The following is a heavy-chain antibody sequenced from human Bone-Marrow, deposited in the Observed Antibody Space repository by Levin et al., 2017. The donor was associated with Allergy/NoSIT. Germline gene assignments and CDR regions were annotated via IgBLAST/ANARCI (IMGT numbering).Heavy chain of an antibody. CDR3: AKDYGDYPQT. CDR1: GYTFTGYY. D-gene: IGHD4-17*01. Sequence: GESLKISCKASGYTFTGYYMHWVRQAPGQGLEWMGWINPNSGGTNYAQKFQGRVTMTRDTSISTAYMELSRLRSDDTAVYYCAKDYGDYPQTWGQGTLVTVSS. CDR2: INPNSGGT. J-gene: IGHJ5*02. V-gene: IGHV1-2*02.